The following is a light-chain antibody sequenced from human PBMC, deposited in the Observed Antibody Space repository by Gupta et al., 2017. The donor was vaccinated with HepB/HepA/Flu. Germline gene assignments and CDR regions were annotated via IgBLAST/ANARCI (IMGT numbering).Light chain of an antibody. V-gene: IGKV4-1*01. CDR3: QEHYSTPPWT. CDR2: WAS. CDR1: QSVLYRSDNKNY. Sequence: DIVMTQPPDSLAVPLGERATINCKSNQSVLYRSDNKNYLAWYQQKPGQPPKLLVYWASTRESGVPDRFSGSGSGTDFTLTISSLQAEDVAVYYCQEHYSTPPWTFGQGTKVEIK. J-gene: IGKJ1*01.